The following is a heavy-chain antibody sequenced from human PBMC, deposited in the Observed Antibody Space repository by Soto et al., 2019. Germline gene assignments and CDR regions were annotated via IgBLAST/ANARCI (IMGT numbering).Heavy chain of an antibody. CDR3: AKGLIVVVVAATGWFDP. D-gene: IGHD2-15*01. Sequence: EVQLLESGGGLVQPGGSLRLSCAASGFTFSSYAMSWVRQAPGKGLEWVSAISGSGGSTYYADSVKGRFTISRDNSKNTLYLQMNSLRAEDTAVYYCAKGLIVVVVAATGWFDPWGKGTLVTVSS. V-gene: IGHV3-23*01. CDR2: ISGSGGST. CDR1: GFTFSSYA. J-gene: IGHJ5*02.